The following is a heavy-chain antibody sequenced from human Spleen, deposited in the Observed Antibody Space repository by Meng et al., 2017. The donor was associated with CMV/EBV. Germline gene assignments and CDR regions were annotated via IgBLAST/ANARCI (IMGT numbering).Heavy chain of an antibody. J-gene: IGHJ4*02. Sequence: ASVKVSCKASGGTFSSYAISWVRQAPGQGLEWMGWISPYTGNTNYAQKFQGRVTMTTDTSTSTAYMEVRSLRSDDTAVYYCGRVPSGDYSNPLDYWGQGTLVTVSS. CDR1: GGTFSSYA. D-gene: IGHD4-11*01. CDR3: GRVPSGDYSNPLDY. CDR2: ISPYTGNT. V-gene: IGHV1-18*01.